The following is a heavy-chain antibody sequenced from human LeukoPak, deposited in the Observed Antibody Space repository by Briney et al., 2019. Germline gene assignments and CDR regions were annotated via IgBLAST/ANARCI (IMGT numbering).Heavy chain of an antibody. CDR3: AKADPVMVRGVNDAFDI. CDR2: ISSSSSYI. D-gene: IGHD3-10*01. J-gene: IGHJ3*02. CDR1: GFTFSSYS. Sequence: GGSLRLSCAASGFTFSSYSMNWVRQAPGKGLEWVSSISSSSSYIYYADSVKGRFTISRDNAKNSLYLQMNSLRAEDTALYYCAKADPVMVRGVNDAFDIWGQGTMVTVSS. V-gene: IGHV3-21*04.